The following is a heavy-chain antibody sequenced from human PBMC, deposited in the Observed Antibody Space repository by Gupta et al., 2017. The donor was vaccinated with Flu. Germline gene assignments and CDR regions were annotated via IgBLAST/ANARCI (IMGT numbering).Heavy chain of an antibody. J-gene: IGHJ4*02. D-gene: IGHD3-22*01. CDR1: GGSFRGFY. Sequence: QVQLQQWGAGLSKPSETLSPTCAVYGGSFRGFYWSWIRQAPGKGLEWIGEMSHSGSPRYNPSLSSRVAISVDSSKNQVSLKLHSMTAADTAVYYCARGHRTGVQSWLQLLFDYWGQGTLVTVSS. V-gene: IGHV4-34*02. CDR3: ARGHRTGVQSWLQLLFDY. CDR2: MSHSGSP.